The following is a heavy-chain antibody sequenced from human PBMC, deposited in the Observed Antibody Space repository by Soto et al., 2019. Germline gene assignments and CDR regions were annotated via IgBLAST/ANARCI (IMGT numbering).Heavy chain of an antibody. CDR2: INHSGGT. V-gene: IGHV4-34*01. CDR3: ARGPRWFDP. J-gene: IGHJ5*02. Sequence: SETLSLTCAVYGGYFSGYQGTWIRQPPGKGLEWIGEINHSGGTRYNPSLTGRATLSIDTSKNQFSLRLNSVTAADTAVYFCARGPRWFDPWGQGNLVTVSS. CDR1: GGYFSGYQ.